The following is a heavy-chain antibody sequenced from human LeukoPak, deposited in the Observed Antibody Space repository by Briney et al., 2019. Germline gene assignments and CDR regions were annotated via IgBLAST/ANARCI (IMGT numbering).Heavy chain of an antibody. CDR2: IYWDDDK. D-gene: IGHD6-13*01. CDR3: AHTGLLSRSWYFEYFQH. J-gene: IGHJ1*01. V-gene: IGHV2-5*08. Sequence: TLSLTCTVSGASISSYYWSWIRQPPGNALEWLALIYWDDDKRYSPSLKSRLTITKDTSKNQVVLTMTNMDPVDTATYYCAHTGLLSRSWYFEYFQHWGQGTLVTVSS. CDR1: GASISSYYW.